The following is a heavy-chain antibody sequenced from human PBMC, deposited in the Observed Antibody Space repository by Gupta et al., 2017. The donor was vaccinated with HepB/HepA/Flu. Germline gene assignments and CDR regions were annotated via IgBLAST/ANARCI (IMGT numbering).Heavy chain of an antibody. CDR3: ARDGGSQTKHAFDI. D-gene: IGHD1-26*01. J-gene: IGHJ3*02. CDR2: SYSGGST. CDR1: GSTVSSNY. V-gene: IGHV3-66*01. Sequence: EVQLLDSGGGLVQPGGSLRLSFAASGSTVSSNYMRWVRQAPGKGLEWVSVSYSGGSTYYADAVKGRVTIARDNSKNTRYLQMIRLRAEETAVDYCARDGGSQTKHAFDIGGQGTMVTVSS.